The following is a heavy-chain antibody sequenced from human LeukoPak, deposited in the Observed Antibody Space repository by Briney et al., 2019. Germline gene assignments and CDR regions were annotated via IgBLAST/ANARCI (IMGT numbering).Heavy chain of an antibody. V-gene: IGHV3-30*03. CDR1: GFTFSSYG. J-gene: IGHJ4*02. D-gene: IGHD2-21*01. CDR2: ISYDGSNK. CDR3: CGASFDY. Sequence: PGGSLRLSCAASGFTFSSYGMHWVRQAPGKGLEWVAVISYDGSNKYYADSVKGRFTILRDNAKNSLYLQMNSLRAEDTAVYYCCGASFDYWGQGTLVTVSS.